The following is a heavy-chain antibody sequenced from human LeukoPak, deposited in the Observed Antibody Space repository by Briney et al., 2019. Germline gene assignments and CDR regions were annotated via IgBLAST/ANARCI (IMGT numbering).Heavy chain of an antibody. V-gene: IGHV3-7*01. J-gene: IGHJ4*02. D-gene: IGHD3-10*01. CDR1: GFTFSSSW. Sequence: GGSLRLSCAASGFTFSSSWMGWVHQAPGKGLEWVANIKQDGSEKYYVDSVKGRFTISRDNAKNSLYLQMNSLRAEDTAVYYCARGSGSFPEWGLGTLVTVSS. CDR2: IKQDGSEK. CDR3: ARGSGSFPE.